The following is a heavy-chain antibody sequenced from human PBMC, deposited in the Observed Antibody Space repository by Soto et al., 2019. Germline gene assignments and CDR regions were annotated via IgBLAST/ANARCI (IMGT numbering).Heavy chain of an antibody. CDR2: TYYRSKWYN. Sequence: SQSLSVTCAISEDSVSSNSALWNWIRQSPSRGLEWLGRTYYRSKWYNDYAVSVKRRITISPDTSKNQVSLQLNSVTPEDTAVYYCARVYASGWTDYYGMDLWGQGTTVTVSS. V-gene: IGHV6-1*01. J-gene: IGHJ6*02. D-gene: IGHD6-19*01. CDR1: EDSVSSNSAL. CDR3: ARVYASGWTDYYGMDL.